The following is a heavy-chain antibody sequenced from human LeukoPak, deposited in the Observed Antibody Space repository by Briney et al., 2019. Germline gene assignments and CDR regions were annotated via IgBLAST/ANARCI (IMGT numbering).Heavy chain of an antibody. CDR3: ARDRGEGTDY. Sequence: PGVSLRLSCAASGFSVSSNYMTWVRQAPGKGLDWVSVIFSGGNTYYADSVKGRFTISRDNSKNTLYLQMNSLRAEDTAVYYCARDRGEGTDYWGQGTLVTVSS. CDR1: GFSVSSNY. V-gene: IGHV3-53*01. D-gene: IGHD3-16*01. CDR2: IFSGGNT. J-gene: IGHJ4*02.